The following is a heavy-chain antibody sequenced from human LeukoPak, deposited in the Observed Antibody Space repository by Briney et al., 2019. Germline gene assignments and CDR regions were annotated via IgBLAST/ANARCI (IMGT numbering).Heavy chain of an antibody. D-gene: IGHD3-10*02. J-gene: IGHJ6*04. Sequence: GSLRLSCAASGFTFSSYSMNWVRQAPGKGLEWVSSISSSSSYIYYADSVKGRFTISRDNAKNSLYLQMNSLRAEDTADYCAELGITMIGGVWGKGTTVTISS. CDR3: AELGITMIGGV. CDR1: GFTFSSYS. CDR2: ISSSSSYI. V-gene: IGHV3-21*01.